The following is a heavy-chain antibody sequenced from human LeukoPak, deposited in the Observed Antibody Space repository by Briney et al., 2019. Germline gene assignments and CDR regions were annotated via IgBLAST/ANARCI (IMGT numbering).Heavy chain of an antibody. CDR2: IIPIFGTA. CDR1: GGTFSSYA. CDR3: AREGVEMATKYYFDY. Sequence: SVKVSCKASGGTFSSYAISWVRQAPGQGLEWMGGIIPIFGTANYAQKFQGRVTITTDESTSTAYMELSSLRSEDTAVYYRAREGVEMATKYYFDYWGQGTLVTVSS. D-gene: IGHD5-24*01. V-gene: IGHV1-69*05. J-gene: IGHJ4*02.